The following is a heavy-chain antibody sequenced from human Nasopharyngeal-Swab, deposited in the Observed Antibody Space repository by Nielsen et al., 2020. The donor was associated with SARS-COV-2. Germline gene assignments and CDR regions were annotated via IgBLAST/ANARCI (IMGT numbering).Heavy chain of an antibody. CDR3: ARGLEWLDY. Sequence: RQAPGKGLEWIGRIYTSGSTNYNPSLKSRVTMSVDTSKNQFSLKLSSVTAADTAAYYCARGLEWLDYWGQGTLVTVSS. D-gene: IGHD3-3*01. V-gene: IGHV4-4*07. CDR2: IYTSGST. J-gene: IGHJ4*02.